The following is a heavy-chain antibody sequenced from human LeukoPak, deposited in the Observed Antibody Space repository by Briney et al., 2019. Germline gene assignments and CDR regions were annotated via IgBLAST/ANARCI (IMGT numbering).Heavy chain of an antibody. J-gene: IGHJ4*02. D-gene: IGHD7-27*01. CDR3: ARALRATGEIDY. V-gene: IGHV1-2*02. CDR1: GYTFTGYY. Sequence: ASVKVSCKAFGYTFTGYYMHWVRQAPGQGLEWMGWINPNSGGTNYAQKFQGRVTMTRDTSISTAYMELSRLRSDDTAVYYCARALRATGEIDYWGQGTLVTVSS. CDR2: INPNSGGT.